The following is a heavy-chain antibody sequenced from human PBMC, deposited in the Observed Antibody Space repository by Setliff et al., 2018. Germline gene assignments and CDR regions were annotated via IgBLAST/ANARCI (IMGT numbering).Heavy chain of an antibody. CDR1: GDYISNYY. V-gene: IGHV4-4*07. CDR3: ARYGDYTNAFQS. J-gene: IGHJ3*02. CDR2: IYVTEST. Sequence: SETLSLTCTVSGDYISNYYWNWIRQPAGKGLEWIGRIYVTESTKYNPSLKSRVTLSIDTSKNQFSLKLSSVTAADTAVYYCARYGDYTNAFQSWGQGTMVTVSS. D-gene: IGHD4-17*01.